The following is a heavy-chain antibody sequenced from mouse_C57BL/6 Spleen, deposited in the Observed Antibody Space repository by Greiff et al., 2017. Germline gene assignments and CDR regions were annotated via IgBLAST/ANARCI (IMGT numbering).Heavy chain of an antibody. Sequence: QVQLQQPGAELVRPGTSVKLSCKASGYTFTSYWMHWVKQRPGQGLEWIGVIDPSDSYTNYNQKFKGKATLTVDTSSSTAYMQLSSLTSEDSAVYYCARGVRRGYYFDYWGQGTTLTVSS. CDR2: IDPSDSYT. J-gene: IGHJ2*01. CDR3: ARGVRRGYYFDY. D-gene: IGHD2-14*01. CDR1: GYTFTSYW. V-gene: IGHV1-59*01.